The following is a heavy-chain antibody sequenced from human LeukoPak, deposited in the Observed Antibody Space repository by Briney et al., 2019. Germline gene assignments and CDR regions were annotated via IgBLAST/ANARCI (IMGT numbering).Heavy chain of an antibody. CDR1: GYTFTSYA. CDR3: ARDRQQLVYATAFDI. Sequence: ASVKVSCKASGYTFTSYAMHWVRQAPGQRLEWMGWINAGNGNTKYSQKFQGRVTITRDTSASTAYMELSSLRSEDTAVYYCARDRQQLVYATAFDIWGQGTMVTASS. J-gene: IGHJ3*02. V-gene: IGHV1-3*01. D-gene: IGHD6-13*01. CDR2: INAGNGNT.